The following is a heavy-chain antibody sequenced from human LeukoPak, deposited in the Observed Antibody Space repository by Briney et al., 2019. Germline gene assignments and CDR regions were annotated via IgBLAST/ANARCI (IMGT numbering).Heavy chain of an antibody. CDR2: INHSGST. J-gene: IGHJ5*02. CDR1: GGSFSGYY. V-gene: IGHV4-34*01. Sequence: PSETLSLTCAVYGGSFSGYYWSWIRQPPGKGLEWIGEINHSGSTNYNPSLKSRVTISVDTSKNQFSLKLSSVTAADTAVYYCARVGFVVVPATLSDNWFDPWGQGTLVTVSS. CDR3: ARVGFVVVPATLSDNWFDP. D-gene: IGHD2-2*01.